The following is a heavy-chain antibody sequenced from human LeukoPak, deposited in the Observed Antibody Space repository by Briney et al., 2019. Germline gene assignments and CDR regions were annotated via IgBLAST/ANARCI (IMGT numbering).Heavy chain of an antibody. Sequence: ASVKVSCKASGYTFTSYGISWVRQAPGQGLEWMGWINPNSGGTNYAQKLQGRVTMTTDTSTSTAYMELRSLRSDDTAVYYCARDGDDYYDSSGYYSYFDYWGQGTLVTVSS. V-gene: IGHV1-18*01. CDR3: ARDGDDYYDSSGYYSYFDY. J-gene: IGHJ4*02. D-gene: IGHD3-22*01. CDR2: INPNSGGT. CDR1: GYTFTSYG.